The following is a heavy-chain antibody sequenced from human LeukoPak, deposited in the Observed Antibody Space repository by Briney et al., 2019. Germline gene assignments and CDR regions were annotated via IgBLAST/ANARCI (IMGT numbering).Heavy chain of an antibody. CDR1: GGSISSYY. J-gene: IGHJ6*02. CDR2: IYYSGST. D-gene: IGHD2-15*01. V-gene: IGHV4-59*01. CDR3: ARDRYCSGGSCYYGMDV. Sequence: SETLSLTCTVSGGSISSYYWSWIRQPPGKGLEWIGYIYYSGSTNYNPSLKSRVTISVVTSKNQFSLKLSSVTAADTAVYYCARDRYCSGGSCYYGMDVWGQGTTVTVSS.